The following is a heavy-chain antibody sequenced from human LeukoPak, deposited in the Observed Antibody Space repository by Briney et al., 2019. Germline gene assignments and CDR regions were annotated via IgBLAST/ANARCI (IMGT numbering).Heavy chain of an antibody. D-gene: IGHD3-22*01. CDR1: GFTFSSYA. CDR3: ARSRRASGYYWVDY. CDR2: VSYDGSKE. V-gene: IGHV3-30-3*01. J-gene: IGHJ4*02. Sequence: GGSLRLSCAASGFTFSSYARHWVRQAPGKGLEWVAVVSYDGSKEYYADSVKGRFTISRDNPKNTLYLQINSLRAEDTAVYYCARSRRASGYYWVDYWGQGTLVTVSS.